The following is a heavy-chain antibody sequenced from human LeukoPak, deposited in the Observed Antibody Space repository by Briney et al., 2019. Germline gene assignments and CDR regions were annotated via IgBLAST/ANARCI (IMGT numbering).Heavy chain of an antibody. CDR3: AKDLMGYGSGSYYGNDY. J-gene: IGHJ4*02. D-gene: IGHD3-10*01. Sequence: PGGSLRLSCAASGFTFSSYWMSWVRQAPGKGLEWVANIKQDGSEKQYVDSVKGRFAISRDNAENSLYLQMNSLKAEDTAVYYCAKDLMGYGSGSYYGNDYWGQGTLVTVSS. CDR2: IKQDGSEK. CDR1: GFTFSSYW. V-gene: IGHV3-7*01.